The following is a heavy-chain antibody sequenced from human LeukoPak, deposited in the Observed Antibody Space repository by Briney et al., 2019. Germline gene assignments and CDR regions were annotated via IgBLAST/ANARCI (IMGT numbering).Heavy chain of an antibody. CDR2: IYYSGST. J-gene: IGHJ5*02. D-gene: IGHD2-15*01. V-gene: IGHV4-31*03. CDR3: ARGIVMVVAANNGFDP. Sequence: SETLSLTCTVSGGSISGSSYYWGWIRQPPGKGLEWIGYIYYSGSTYYNPSLKSRVTISVDTSKNQFSLKLSSVTAADTAVYYCARGIVMVVAANNGFDPWGQGTLVTVSS. CDR1: GGSISGSSYY.